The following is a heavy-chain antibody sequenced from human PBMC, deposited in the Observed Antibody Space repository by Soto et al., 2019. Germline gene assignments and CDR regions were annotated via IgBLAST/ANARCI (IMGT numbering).Heavy chain of an antibody. CDR2: IYSGGST. CDR3: ARYGPHYYYYGMDV. CDR1: GFTVSSNY. V-gene: IGHV3-53*02. D-gene: IGHD4-17*01. Sequence: EVQLVETGGGLIQPGGSLRLSCAASGFTVSSNYMSWVRQAPGKGLEWVSVIYSGGSTYYADSVKGRFTISRDNSKNTLYLQMNSLRAEDTAVYYCARYGPHYYYYGMDVWGQGTTVTVSS. J-gene: IGHJ6*02.